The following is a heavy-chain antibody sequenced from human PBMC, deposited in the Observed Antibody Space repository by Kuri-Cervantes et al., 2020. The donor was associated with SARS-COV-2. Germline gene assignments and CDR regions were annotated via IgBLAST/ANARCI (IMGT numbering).Heavy chain of an antibody. Sequence: SGHTLAKPTQTLRLTCTFSGFSLTTSAMCVSWIRQPPGKALEWLALIDWEDDKYYRTSLKTRLTISKDTSKSQVVLTMTNMDPVDTATYYCAHSRAGYYYDSSGYYYSDYWGQGTLVTVSS. D-gene: IGHD3-22*01. CDR3: AHSRAGYYYDSSGYYYSDY. CDR2: IDWEDDK. V-gene: IGHV2-70*12. J-gene: IGHJ4*02. CDR1: GFSLTTSAMC.